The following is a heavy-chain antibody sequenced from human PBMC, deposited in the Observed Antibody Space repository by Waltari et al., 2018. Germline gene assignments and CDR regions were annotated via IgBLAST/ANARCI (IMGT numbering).Heavy chain of an antibody. D-gene: IGHD1-26*01. CDR1: GYTFTGYY. Sequence: QVQLVQSGAEVTKPGASVKVSCKSSGYTFTGYYMHWVRQAPGQGLAWRGRINPNSGGTNYAQKFQGRVTMTRDTAISTAYMELSRLRSDDTAVYYCARTVGALRAFDYWGQGTLVTVSS. CDR3: ARTVGALRAFDY. V-gene: IGHV1-2*06. J-gene: IGHJ4*02. CDR2: INPNSGGT.